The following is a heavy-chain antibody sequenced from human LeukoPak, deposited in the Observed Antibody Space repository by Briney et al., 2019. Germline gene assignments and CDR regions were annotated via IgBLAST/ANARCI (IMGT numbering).Heavy chain of an antibody. CDR2: IRRKANSYAT. CDR1: GFTFSGSA. CDR3: TSRGSAFDY. D-gene: IGHD6-25*01. V-gene: IGHV3-73*01. Sequence: GGSLRLSCAASGFTFSGSAMHWVRQASGKGLEWVGRIRRKANSYATAYAASVKGRFTISRDDSKNTAYLQMNSLKTEDTAVYYCTSRGSAFDYWGQGTLVTVSS. J-gene: IGHJ4*02.